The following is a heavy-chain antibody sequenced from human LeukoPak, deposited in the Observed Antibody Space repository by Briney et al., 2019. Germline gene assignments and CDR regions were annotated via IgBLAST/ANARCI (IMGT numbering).Heavy chain of an antibody. D-gene: IGHD3-3*01. CDR3: AKGGSDDFWSGYHAAGMDV. CDR2: ISGSGGST. J-gene: IGHJ6*02. CDR1: GFTFSNYA. Sequence: GGSLRLSCAASGFTFSNYAMSWVRQAPGKGLEWVSAISGSGGSTYYADSVKGRFTISRGNSKNTLYLQMNSLRAEDTAVYYCAKGGSDDFWSGYHAAGMDVWGQGTTVTVSS. V-gene: IGHV3-23*01.